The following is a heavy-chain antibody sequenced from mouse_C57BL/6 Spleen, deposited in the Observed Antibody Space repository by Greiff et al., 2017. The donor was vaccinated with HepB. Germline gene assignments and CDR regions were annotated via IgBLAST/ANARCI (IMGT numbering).Heavy chain of an antibody. CDR3: AGSSSWYFDV. J-gene: IGHJ1*03. CDR1: GFSFNTYA. CDR2: IRSKSNNYAT. D-gene: IGHD1-1*01. Sequence: DVHLVESGGGLVQPKGSLKLSCAASGFSFNTYAMNWVRQAPGTGLEWVARIRSKSNNYATYYADSVKDRFTISRDDSESMLYLQMNNLKTEDTAMYYCAGSSSWYFDVWGTGTTVTVSS. V-gene: IGHV10-1*01.